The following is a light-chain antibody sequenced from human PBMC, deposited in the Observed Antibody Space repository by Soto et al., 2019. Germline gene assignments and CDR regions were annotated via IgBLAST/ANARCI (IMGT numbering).Light chain of an antibody. CDR3: ISYADYTHVA. J-gene: IGLJ2*01. V-gene: IGLV2-8*01. Sequence: QSALTQPPSASGSPGQSVTMSCTGTSSDVGAYNYVSWYQQHPGKAPKLVIYEVNKRPSGVPDRFSGSKSGSTASLTVSGLHADDEAGYYCISYADYTHVAIGGGTKLTVL. CDR2: EVN. CDR1: SSDVGAYNY.